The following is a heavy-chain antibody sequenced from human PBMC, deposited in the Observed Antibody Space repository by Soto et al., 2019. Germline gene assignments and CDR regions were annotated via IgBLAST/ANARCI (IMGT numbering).Heavy chain of an antibody. J-gene: IGHJ5*02. CDR2: ISSDGGDK. CDR1: GFTFSNFG. V-gene: IGHV3-30*03. D-gene: IGHD1-26*01. Sequence: QVQLVESGGGVVQPGRSPRLSCAASGFTFSNFGMHWVRQAPGKGLEWVAAISSDGGDKYYSHSVKDRFTISRDNSKNTLFLQMNSLRVEDTAVSYCVRGREGARQELDRWGQGILVTVSS. CDR3: VRGREGARQELDR.